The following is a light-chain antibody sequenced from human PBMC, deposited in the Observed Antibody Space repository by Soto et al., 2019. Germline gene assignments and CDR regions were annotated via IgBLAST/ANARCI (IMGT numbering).Light chain of an antibody. CDR3: SSHTTYSTRI. CDR1: SSDIGSYNY. CDR2: EVS. V-gene: IGLV2-14*01. Sequence: QSALTQPASVSGSPGQSIAISCTGTSSDIGSYNYVSWYQQHPGKAPKLIIHEVSNRPSAISDHFSGSKSGNTASLTISGLQADDEADYYCSSHTTYSTRIFGTGTKVTVL. J-gene: IGLJ1*01.